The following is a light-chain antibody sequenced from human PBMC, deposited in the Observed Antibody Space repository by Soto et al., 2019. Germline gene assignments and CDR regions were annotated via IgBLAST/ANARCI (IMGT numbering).Light chain of an antibody. CDR2: RNN. CDR1: SSNIGSNY. CDR3: AAWDDSLSGRVV. J-gene: IGLJ2*01. Sequence: QSVLTQPPSASGTPGQRVTISCSGSSSNIGSNYVYWYQQLPGTAPKLLIYRNNQQPSGVPDRFSGSKSGTSASLAISGLRSEDEADYYCAAWDDSLSGRVVFGGGTKVTVL. V-gene: IGLV1-47*01.